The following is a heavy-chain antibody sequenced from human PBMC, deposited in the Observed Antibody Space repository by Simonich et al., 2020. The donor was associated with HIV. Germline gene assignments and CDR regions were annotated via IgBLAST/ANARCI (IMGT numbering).Heavy chain of an antibody. CDR3: ARGPFPNYYGSGSYWGGFDY. V-gene: IGHV1-2*02. CDR1: GYTFTGYD. CDR2: INPKGGGT. D-gene: IGHD3-10*01. J-gene: IGHJ4*02. Sequence: QMQLVQSGAEVRKPGASVKVSCKASGYTFTGYDVYWVRQAPGQGLGGRRGINPKGGGTNYAQKFQARVTMTRDTSISTAYMELNRKKSDDTAVYYCARGPFPNYYGSGSYWGGFDYWGQGTLVTVSS.